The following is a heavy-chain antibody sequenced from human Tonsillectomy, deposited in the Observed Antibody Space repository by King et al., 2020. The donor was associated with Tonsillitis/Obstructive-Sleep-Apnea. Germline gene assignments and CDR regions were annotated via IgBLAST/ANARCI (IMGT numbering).Heavy chain of an antibody. CDR3: ARDPGIAARLGYYYYYMDV. J-gene: IGHJ6*03. CDR2: IWYDGSNK. D-gene: IGHD6-6*01. CDR1: GFTFSSYG. Sequence: VQLVESGGGVVQPGRSLRLSCAASGFTFSSYGMHWVRQAPGKGLEWVAVIWYDGSNKYYADSVKGRFTISRDNSKNTLYLQMNSLRAEDTAVYYCARDPGIAARLGYYYYYMDVWGKGTTVTVSS. V-gene: IGHV3-33*01.